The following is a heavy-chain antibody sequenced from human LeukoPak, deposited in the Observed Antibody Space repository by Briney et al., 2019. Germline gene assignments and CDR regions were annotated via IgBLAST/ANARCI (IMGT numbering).Heavy chain of an antibody. CDR3: AHTVERITMIVVVISYFDY. CDR1: GFSLGTRGVG. Sequence: GPTLVHPTQTLTLTCTFSGFSLGTRGVGVGWIRQPPGKALEWLTLIYWDDDKRYSPSLKRRLNITKESSKNQGVLTMTNMDPVDTATYYCAHTVERITMIVVVISYFDYWGQGTLVTVSS. J-gene: IGHJ4*02. D-gene: IGHD3-22*01. V-gene: IGHV2-5*02. CDR2: IYWDDDK.